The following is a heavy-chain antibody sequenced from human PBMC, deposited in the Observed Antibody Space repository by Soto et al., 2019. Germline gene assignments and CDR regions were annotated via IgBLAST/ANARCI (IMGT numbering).Heavy chain of an antibody. D-gene: IGHD3-22*01. CDR1: GFTFSSYG. Sequence: GGSLRLSCAASGFTFSSYGMHWVRQAPGKGLEWVAVIWYDGSNKYYADSVKGRFTISRDNSKNTLYLQMNSLRAEDTAVYYCAGQYYYDSSGNFDYWGQGTLVTVSS. J-gene: IGHJ4*02. CDR2: IWYDGSNK. CDR3: AGQYYYDSSGNFDY. V-gene: IGHV3-33*01.